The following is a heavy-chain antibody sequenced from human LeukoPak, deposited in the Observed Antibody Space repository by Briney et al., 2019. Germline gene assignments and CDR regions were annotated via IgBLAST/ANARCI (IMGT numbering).Heavy chain of an antibody. Sequence: ASVKVSCKASGYTFTSYGISWVRQAPGQGLEWMGWISAYNGNTNYAQKLQGRVTMTTDTSTSTAYMELRSLRSDDTAVYYCARDATGELLRVHDAFDIWGQGTMATVSS. CDR2: ISAYNGNT. V-gene: IGHV1-18*01. CDR1: GYTFTSYG. J-gene: IGHJ3*02. CDR3: ARDATGELLRVHDAFDI. D-gene: IGHD1-26*01.